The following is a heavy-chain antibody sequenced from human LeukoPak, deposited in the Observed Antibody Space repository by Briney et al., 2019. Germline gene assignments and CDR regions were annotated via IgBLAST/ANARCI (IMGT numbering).Heavy chain of an antibody. J-gene: IGHJ4*02. CDR1: GYTFTGYY. Sequence: ASVKVSCKASGYTFTGYYMHWVRQAPGQGLEWMGWISAYNGNTNYAQKLQGRVTMTTDTSTSTAYMELRSLRSDDTAVYYCARVVVVTRYFDYWGQGTLVTVSS. V-gene: IGHV1-18*04. D-gene: IGHD2-15*01. CDR3: ARVVVVTRYFDY. CDR2: ISAYNGNT.